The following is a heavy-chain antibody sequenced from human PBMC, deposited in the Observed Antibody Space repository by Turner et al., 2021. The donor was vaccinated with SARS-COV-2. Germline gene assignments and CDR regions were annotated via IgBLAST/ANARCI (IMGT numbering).Heavy chain of an antibody. CDR1: GGSVRSSDHY. CDR3: ARRGRASRFSFDY. CDR2: IHYIGTT. Sequence: QLQLQESGPGLVKPSETLSLTCTVSGGSVRSSDHYWDWIRQPPGKGRDWIGSIHYIGTTYYNPALKRRVTISVDTSKNQFSLKLSSVTAADTAVYYCARRGRASRFSFDYWGHGTLLTVSS. V-gene: IGHV4-39*01. J-gene: IGHJ4*01.